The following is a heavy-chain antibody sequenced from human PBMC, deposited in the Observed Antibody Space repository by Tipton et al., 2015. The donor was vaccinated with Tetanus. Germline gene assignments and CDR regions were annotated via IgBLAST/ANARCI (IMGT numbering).Heavy chain of an antibody. J-gene: IGHJ4*02. CDR1: GFSVSRKY. V-gene: IGHV3-53*01. CDR3: ARYYPDFDY. D-gene: IGHD3-10*01. Sequence: QLVQSGGGLIQPGGSLRLSCAASGFSVSRKYMTWVRQAPGKGLEWVSLTYGDGSTYYADSVKGRFTISRDNSKNTLYLQMSNLRAEETAFYYCARYYPDFDYWGQGTLFTVSS. CDR2: TYGDGST.